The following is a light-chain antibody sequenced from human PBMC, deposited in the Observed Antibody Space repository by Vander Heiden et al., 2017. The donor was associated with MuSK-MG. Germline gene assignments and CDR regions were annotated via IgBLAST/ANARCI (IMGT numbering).Light chain of an antibody. CDR3: QQCYSGWT. V-gene: IGKV1-39*01. Sequence: DIQMTQSPSSLSASVGDRVIITCRASQSISSQLNWYQQIPGKAPKALIYTTSNLQSGVPSRFSGSGSATEFTLTINSLQLEDFGTYYWQQCYSGWTFGQGTKVE. CDR1: QSISSQ. J-gene: IGKJ1*01. CDR2: TTS.